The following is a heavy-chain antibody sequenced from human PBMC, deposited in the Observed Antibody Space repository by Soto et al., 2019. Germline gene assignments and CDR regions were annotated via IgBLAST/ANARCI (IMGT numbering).Heavy chain of an antibody. Sequence: EVQLLESGGGLVQPGGSLRLSCAASGFTFSSYAMSWVRQAPGKGLEWVSAISGSGGSTYYADSVKGRFTISRDNSKNTLYLQMNSLRAEDTAVYYCAKAPRKYCSGGSCYSYGKDVWGQGTTVTVSS. V-gene: IGHV3-23*01. CDR1: GFTFSSYA. D-gene: IGHD2-15*01. CDR3: AKAPRKYCSGGSCYSYGKDV. J-gene: IGHJ6*02. CDR2: ISGSGGST.